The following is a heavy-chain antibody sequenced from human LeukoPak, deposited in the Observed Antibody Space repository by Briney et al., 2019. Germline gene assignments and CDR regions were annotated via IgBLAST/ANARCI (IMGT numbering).Heavy chain of an antibody. CDR3: ARVGEKAATAPNGAYDGFDI. J-gene: IGHJ3*02. CDR2: IYSAGTT. CDR1: GFTVGSRF. D-gene: IGHD2-21*02. Sequence: GGSLRLSCTASGFTVGSRFMSWVRQAPGKGLEWVSLIYSAGTTYYADSVKDRFTISRDNSKNTLYLQMNILRVEDTAVYYCARVGEKAATAPNGAYDGFDIWGQGTKVTVSS. V-gene: IGHV3-66*01.